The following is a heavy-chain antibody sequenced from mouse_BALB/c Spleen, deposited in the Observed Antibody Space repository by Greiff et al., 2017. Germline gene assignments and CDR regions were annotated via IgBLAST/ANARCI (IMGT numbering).Heavy chain of an antibody. CDR2: ISSGSSTI. J-gene: IGHJ2*01. D-gene: IGHD2-4*01. CDR1: GFTFSSFG. V-gene: IGHV5-17*02. Sequence: EVKVVESGGGLVQPGGSRKLSCAASGFTFSSFGMHWVRQAPEKGLEWVAYISSGSSTIYYADTVKGRFTISRDNPKNTLFLQMTSLRSEDTAMYYCAREGYDYDFDYWGQGTTLTVSS. CDR3: AREGYDYDFDY.